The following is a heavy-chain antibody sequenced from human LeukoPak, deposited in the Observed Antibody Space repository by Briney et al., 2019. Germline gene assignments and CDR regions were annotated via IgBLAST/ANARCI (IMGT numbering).Heavy chain of an antibody. CDR3: ARKGARQLVPRWFDP. D-gene: IGHD6-13*01. V-gene: IGHV4-34*01. Sequence: PSETLSLTCAVYGGSFSGYYWSWISQPPGKGLEWIGEINHSGSTNYNPSLKSRVTISVDTSKNQFSLRLSSVTAADTAVYYCARKGARQLVPRWFDPWGQGTLVTVSS. CDR1: GGSFSGYY. J-gene: IGHJ5*02. CDR2: INHSGST.